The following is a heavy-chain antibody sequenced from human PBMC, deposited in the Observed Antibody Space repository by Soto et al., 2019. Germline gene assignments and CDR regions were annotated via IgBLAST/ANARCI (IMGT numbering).Heavy chain of an antibody. CDR2: IIPIFGTA. V-gene: IGHV1-69*01. CDR3: ARGRRSCTGNNCYTDFDF. D-gene: IGHD2-2*02. J-gene: IGHJ4*02. CDR1: GGTFSSYA. Sequence: QVQLVQSGAEVKKPGSSVKVSCKASGGTFSSYAISWVRQAPGQGLEWMGGIIPIFGTANYAQKFQGRVTITADESTSTAYMELSSLRSEDTAVYYCARGRRSCTGNNCYTDFDFWGQGSLVTVSS.